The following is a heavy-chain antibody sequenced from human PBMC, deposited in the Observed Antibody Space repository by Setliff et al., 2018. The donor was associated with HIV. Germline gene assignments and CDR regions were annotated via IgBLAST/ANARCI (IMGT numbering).Heavy chain of an antibody. V-gene: IGHV1-69*13. CDR3: ARSPPAKHHFDY. J-gene: IGHJ4*02. Sequence: SVKVSCKASGDTFSSYALSWVRQAPGQGLEWMGGIIPIFATANYAQKFKGRVTITADESMATAYMELSSLRSEDTAVYCCARSPPAKHHFDYWGQGTPVTVSS. CDR1: GDTFSSYA. CDR2: IIPIFATA.